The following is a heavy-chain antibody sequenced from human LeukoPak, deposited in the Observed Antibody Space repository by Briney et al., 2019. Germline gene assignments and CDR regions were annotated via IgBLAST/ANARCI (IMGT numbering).Heavy chain of an antibody. CDR3: ARTHGITGTAY. CDR1: GYTFTSYD. Sequence: ASVKVSCKASGYTFTSYDINWVRQAPGQGLEWMGRIIPILGIANYAQKFQGRVTITADKSTSTAYMELSSLRSEDTAVYYCARTHGITGTAYWGQGTLVTVSS. V-gene: IGHV1-69*04. CDR2: IIPILGIA. D-gene: IGHD1-7*01. J-gene: IGHJ4*02.